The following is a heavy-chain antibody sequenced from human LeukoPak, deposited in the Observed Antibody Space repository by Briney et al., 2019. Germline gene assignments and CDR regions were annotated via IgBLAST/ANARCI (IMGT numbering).Heavy chain of an antibody. J-gene: IGHJ5*02. V-gene: IGHV3-20*04. Sequence: PGGSLRLSCAASGFTFDDYGLSWVRQAPGKGLEWVSGINWNGGSTGYADSVKGRFTISRDNAKKSLYLQMNSLRAEDTAVYYCAKLSSSSWYPTFPFDPWGQGTLVTVSS. CDR2: INWNGGST. CDR3: AKLSSSSWYPTFPFDP. CDR1: GFTFDDYG. D-gene: IGHD6-13*01.